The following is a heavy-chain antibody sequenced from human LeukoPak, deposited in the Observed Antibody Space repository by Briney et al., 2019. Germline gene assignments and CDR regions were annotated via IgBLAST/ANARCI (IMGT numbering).Heavy chain of an antibody. CDR2: ISTSGGNT. CDR1: GFTFSNYA. CDR3: ATGYCSGGGCYPRGAFDI. Sequence: GGSLRLSCAASGFTFSNYAMSWVRQAPGKGLEGVSGISTSGGNTLYADSVKGRFTISRDNSKNTLFLQMSSLRAEDTAVYYCATGYCSGGGCYPRGAFDIWGQGTMVTVSS. V-gene: IGHV3-23*01. J-gene: IGHJ3*02. D-gene: IGHD2-15*01.